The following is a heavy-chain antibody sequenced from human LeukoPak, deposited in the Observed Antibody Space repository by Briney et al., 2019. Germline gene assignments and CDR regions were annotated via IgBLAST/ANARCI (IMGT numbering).Heavy chain of an antibody. J-gene: IGHJ4*02. Sequence: GWSLSLSCAASGFTFSSYGMHWVRQAPGKGLAWVSFIRYDGSDKYYADSVKGRFTISRDNSKNTLYLQMNSLTTEDTAVYYCAKDRSRAGPSTSAFDCWGQGTLVTVSS. D-gene: IGHD2/OR15-2a*01. CDR1: GFTFSSYG. CDR3: AKDRSRAGPSTSAFDC. V-gene: IGHV3-30*02. CDR2: IRYDGSDK.